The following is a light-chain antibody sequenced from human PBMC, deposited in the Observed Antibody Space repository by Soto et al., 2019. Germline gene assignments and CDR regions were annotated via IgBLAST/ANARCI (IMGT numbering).Light chain of an antibody. J-gene: IGKJ4*01. CDR3: QQYSSFPLT. CDR1: QSISSW. CDR2: DAS. V-gene: IGKV1-5*01. Sequence: DIQMTQSPSTLSASVRDRVTITCRASQSISSWLAWYQQKPGKAPKLLIYDASSLESGVPSRFSGSGSGTEFALTISSLQPGDFATYYCQQYSSFPLTFGGGTKVEIK.